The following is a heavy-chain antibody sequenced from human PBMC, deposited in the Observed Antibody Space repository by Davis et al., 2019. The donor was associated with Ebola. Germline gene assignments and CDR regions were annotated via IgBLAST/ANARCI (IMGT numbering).Heavy chain of an antibody. CDR3: ASLRRTITGMDDGFDI. Sequence: ESPKTPRKDSGNRFTQHWIGWVLQMPGKGLERMGIIYTGYSDTRYSPSFRGQVSISADKSTKTAFLQWSSLKASDTAMYYCASLRRTITGMDDGFDIWGQGTMVTVAS. D-gene: IGHD2-8*02. CDR2: IYTGYSDT. V-gene: IGHV5-51*01. J-gene: IGHJ3*02. CDR1: GNRFTQHW.